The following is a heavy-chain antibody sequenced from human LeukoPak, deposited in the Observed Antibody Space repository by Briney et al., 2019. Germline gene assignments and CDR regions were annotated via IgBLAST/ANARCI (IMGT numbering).Heavy chain of an antibody. J-gene: IGHJ6*02. CDR2: IYTSGST. CDR3: ARGGYSGYDFSYYYYYGMDV. Sequence: SETLSLTCTVSGGSISSYYWSWIRQPAGKGLEWIGRIYTSGSTNYNPSLKSRVTMSVNTSKNQFSLKLSSVTAADTAVYYCARGGYSGYDFSYYYYYGMDVWGQGTTVTVSS. CDR1: GGSISSYY. V-gene: IGHV4-4*07. D-gene: IGHD5-12*01.